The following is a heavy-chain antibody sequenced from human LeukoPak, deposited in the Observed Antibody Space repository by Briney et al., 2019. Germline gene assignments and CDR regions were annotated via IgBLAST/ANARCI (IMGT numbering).Heavy chain of an antibody. Sequence: SETLSLTCTVSGGSLSGYYWSWIRQPPGKGLEWIGYIYYSGSTSYNPSLKSRVTISVDTSKNQFSLRLSSVTAADTAVYYCARAPCSGGSCYPPDYWGQGTLVTVSS. V-gene: IGHV4-59*01. CDR2: IYYSGST. CDR3: ARAPCSGGSCYPPDY. CDR1: GGSLSGYY. J-gene: IGHJ4*02. D-gene: IGHD2-15*01.